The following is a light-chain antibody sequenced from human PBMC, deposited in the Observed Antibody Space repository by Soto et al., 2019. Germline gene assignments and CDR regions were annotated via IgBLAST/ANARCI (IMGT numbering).Light chain of an antibody. Sequence: QSALTQPPSASGSPGQSVTISCTGTSSDVGGYKYVSWYQQHPGKAPKLMIYEVSKRPSGVPDRFSGSKSGNTASLTVSGLQAEDEADSYCSSYAGSNNWVFGGGTKVTVL. CDR1: SSDVGGYKY. CDR2: EVS. V-gene: IGLV2-8*01. CDR3: SSYAGSNNWV. J-gene: IGLJ3*02.